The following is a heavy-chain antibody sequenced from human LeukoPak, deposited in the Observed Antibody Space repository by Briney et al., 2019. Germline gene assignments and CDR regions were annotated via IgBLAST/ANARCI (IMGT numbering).Heavy chain of an antibody. CDR2: IKQDGSEK. Sequence: GGSLRLSCAASEFTFSSYWMSWVRQAPGKGLEWVANIKQDGSEKYYVDSVKGRFTITRDNAKNSVYLQMNSLRVEDTAVYYCARRGLPDVWGKGTTVTVSS. CDR3: ARRGLPDV. CDR1: EFTFSSYW. J-gene: IGHJ6*03. V-gene: IGHV3-7*01. D-gene: IGHD2-15*01.